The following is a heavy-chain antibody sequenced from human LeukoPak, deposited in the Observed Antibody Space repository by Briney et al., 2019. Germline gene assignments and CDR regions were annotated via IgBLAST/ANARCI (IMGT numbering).Heavy chain of an antibody. J-gene: IGHJ4*02. Sequence: GGSLRLSCAASGFTFSSYAMSWVRQAPGKGLEWVSAISGSGGSTYYADSVKGRFTISRDNAKNSLYLQMNSLRAEDTAVYYCAKAILISSGYYYWGQGTLVTVSS. CDR2: ISGSGGST. D-gene: IGHD3-22*01. CDR1: GFTFSSYA. CDR3: AKAILISSGYYY. V-gene: IGHV3-23*01.